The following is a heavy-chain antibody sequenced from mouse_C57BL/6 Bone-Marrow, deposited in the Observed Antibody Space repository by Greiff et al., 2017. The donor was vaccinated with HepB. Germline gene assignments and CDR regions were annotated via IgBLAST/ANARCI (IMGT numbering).Heavy chain of an antibody. CDR3: VRQIQPDYGSSLRYFDV. CDR1: GFSFNTYA. J-gene: IGHJ1*03. Sequence: EVQLVESGGGLVQPKGSLKLSCAASGFSFNTYAMNWVRQAPGKGLEWVARIRSKSNNYATYYADSVKDRFTISRDDSESMLYLQMNNFKTEDTAMYYCVRQIQPDYGSSLRYFDVWGTGTTVTVSS. V-gene: IGHV10-1*01. D-gene: IGHD1-1*01. CDR2: IRSKSNNYAT.